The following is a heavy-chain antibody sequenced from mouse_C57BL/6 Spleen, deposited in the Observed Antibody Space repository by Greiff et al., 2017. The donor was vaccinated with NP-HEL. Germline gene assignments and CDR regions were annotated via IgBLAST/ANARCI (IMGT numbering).Heavy chain of an antibody. J-gene: IGHJ3*01. CDR3: ARPIYYGNPWFAY. CDR2: INPNNGGT. V-gene: IGHV1-18*01. Sequence: EVQLVESGPELVKPGASVKIPCKASGYTFTDYNMDWVKQSHGKSLEWIGDINPNNGGTIYNQKFKGKATLTVDKSSSTAYMELRSLTSEDTAVYYCARPIYYGNPWFAYWGQGTLVTVSA. CDR1: GYTFTDYN. D-gene: IGHD2-1*01.